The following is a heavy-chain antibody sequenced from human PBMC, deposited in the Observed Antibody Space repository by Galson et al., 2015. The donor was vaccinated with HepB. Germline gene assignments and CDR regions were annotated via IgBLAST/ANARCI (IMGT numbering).Heavy chain of an antibody. Sequence: SLRLSCAASGFTVSSNYMSWVRQAPGKGLEWVSVIYSGGSKYYADSVKGRFTISRDNSKNTLYLQMNSLRAEDTAVYYCASMGATRDMTAFDIWGQGTMVTVSS. CDR2: IYSGGSK. J-gene: IGHJ3*02. CDR3: ASMGATRDMTAFDI. CDR1: GFTVSSNY. V-gene: IGHV3-66*01. D-gene: IGHD1-26*01.